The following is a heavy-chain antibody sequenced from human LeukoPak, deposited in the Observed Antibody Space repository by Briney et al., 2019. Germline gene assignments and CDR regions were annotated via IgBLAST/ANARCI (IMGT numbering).Heavy chain of an antibody. CDR2: ISGSGGST. Sequence: PGTSLRLSCAASGFPFSSYAMTWVRQAPGKGLEWVSFISGSGGSTHFADSVKGRFTISRDNSKNTLYLQMNSLRAEDTALYYCARQADTAMLIWSFTDYWGQGTLVTVSS. D-gene: IGHD5-18*01. CDR1: GFPFSSYA. CDR3: ARQADTAMLIWSFTDY. V-gene: IGHV3-23*01. J-gene: IGHJ4*02.